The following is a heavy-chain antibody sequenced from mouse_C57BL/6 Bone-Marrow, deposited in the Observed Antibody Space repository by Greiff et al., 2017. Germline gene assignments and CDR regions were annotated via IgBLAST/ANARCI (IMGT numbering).Heavy chain of an antibody. V-gene: IGHV1-74*01. CDR3: AIITTVAYWYFDV. CDR1: GYTFTSYW. Sequence: QVHLQQPGADLVKPGASVKVSCKASGYTFTSYWMPWVKQRPGQGLEWIGRIHPSERVTNYNQKFKGKATLTLDKSSSKAYMQLSILTSEASAVYYCAIITTVAYWYFDVWGTGTTVTVSS. J-gene: IGHJ1*03. D-gene: IGHD1-1*01. CDR2: IHPSERVT.